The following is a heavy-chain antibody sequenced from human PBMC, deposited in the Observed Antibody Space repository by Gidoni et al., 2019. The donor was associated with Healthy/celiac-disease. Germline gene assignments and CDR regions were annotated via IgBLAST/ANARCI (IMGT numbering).Heavy chain of an antibody. CDR1: GGSISSSSYY. D-gene: IGHD6-13*01. CDR3: ARTLKQQRHAFDI. CDR2: IYYSGST. Sequence: QLQLQESGPGLVKPSETLSLTCTVSGGSISSSSYYWGWIRQPPGKGLEWIGSIYYSGSTYYNPSLKSRVTISVDTSKNQFSLKLSSVTAADTAVYYCARTLKQQRHAFDIWGQGTMVTVSS. J-gene: IGHJ3*02. V-gene: IGHV4-39*01.